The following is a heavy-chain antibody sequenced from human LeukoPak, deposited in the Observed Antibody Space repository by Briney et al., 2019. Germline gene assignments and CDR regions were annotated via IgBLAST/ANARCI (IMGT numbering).Heavy chain of an antibody. J-gene: IGHJ4*02. Sequence: ASVKVSCKASGYTFTSYDINWVRQATGQGLEWMGWMNPNSGNTGYAQKFQGRVTMTRNTSISTAYMELSSLRSEDTAVYYCARAHPLSYYDFWSGYSHGFDYWGQGTLVTVSS. V-gene: IGHV1-8*01. CDR1: GYTFTSYD. CDR2: MNPNSGNT. D-gene: IGHD3-3*01. CDR3: ARAHPLSYYDFWSGYSHGFDY.